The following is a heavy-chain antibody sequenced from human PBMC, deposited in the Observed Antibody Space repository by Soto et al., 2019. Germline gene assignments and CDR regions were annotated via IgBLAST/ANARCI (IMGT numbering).Heavy chain of an antibody. CDR3: ARGPPMTTVSISPWFDP. Sequence: SETLSLTCTVSGDSISSYSWSWIRQPPGKGLEWIGYIYYSGSTYYNPSLKSRVTISVDTSKNQFSLKLSSVTAADTAVYYCARGPPMTTVSISPWFDPWGQGTLVTVSS. CDR1: GDSISSYS. CDR2: IYYSGST. V-gene: IGHV4-59*08. J-gene: IGHJ5*02. D-gene: IGHD4-4*01.